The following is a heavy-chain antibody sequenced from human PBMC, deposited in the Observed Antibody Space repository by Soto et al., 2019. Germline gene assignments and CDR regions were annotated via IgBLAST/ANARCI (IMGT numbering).Heavy chain of an antibody. CDR2: ISYDGSNK. J-gene: IGHJ4*02. Sequence: GGSLRLSCAASGFTFSSYAMHWVRQAPGKGLEWVAVISYDGSNKYYADSVKGRFTISRDNSKNTLYLQMNSLRAEDTAVYYGARVTHNVLLWFGELAYWGQGTLVTVSS. CDR1: GFTFSSYA. V-gene: IGHV3-30*04. CDR3: ARVTHNVLLWFGELAY. D-gene: IGHD3-10*01.